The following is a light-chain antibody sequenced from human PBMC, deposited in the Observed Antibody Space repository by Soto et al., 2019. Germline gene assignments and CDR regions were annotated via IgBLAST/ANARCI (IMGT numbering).Light chain of an antibody. CDR2: DVS. J-gene: IGLJ2*01. Sequence: QSALTQPASVSGSPGQSITISCTGTSSDVGVYNYVSWYQQHPGKAPKLMIYDVSNRPSGVSNRFSGSKSGNTAYLTISGLQAEEEDDYYCSSYPSSSTVVFGGGTKLTVL. CDR3: SSYPSSSTVV. CDR1: SSDVGVYNY. V-gene: IGLV2-14*01.